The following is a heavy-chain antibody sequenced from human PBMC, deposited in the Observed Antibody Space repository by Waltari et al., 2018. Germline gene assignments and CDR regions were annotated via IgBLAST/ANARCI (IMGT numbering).Heavy chain of an antibody. V-gene: IGHV3-30-3*01. D-gene: IGHD2-2*01. Sequence: QVQLVESGGGVVQPGRSLRLSCAASGFTLSSYAMPWVRQAPGKGLEWVAVISYDGSNKYYADSVKGRFTISRDNSKNTLYLQMNSLRAEDTAVYYCARDLKVYGAAPAAPDYWGQGTLVTVSS. J-gene: IGHJ4*02. CDR3: ARDLKVYGAAPAAPDY. CDR2: ISYDGSNK. CDR1: GFTLSSYA.